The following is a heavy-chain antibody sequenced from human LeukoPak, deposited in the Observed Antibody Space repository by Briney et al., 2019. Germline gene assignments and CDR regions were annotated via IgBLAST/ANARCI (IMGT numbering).Heavy chain of an antibody. CDR1: GYTFTSYD. J-gene: IGHJ4*02. V-gene: IGHV1-69*04. Sequence: ASVKVSCKASGYTFTSYDINWVRQATGQGLEWMGRIIPILGIANYAQKFQGRVTITADKSTSTAYMELSSLRSEDTAVYYCGYDLWSGYYRIPKDYWGQGTLVTVSS. CDR2: IIPILGIA. D-gene: IGHD3-3*01. CDR3: GYDLWSGYYRIPKDY.